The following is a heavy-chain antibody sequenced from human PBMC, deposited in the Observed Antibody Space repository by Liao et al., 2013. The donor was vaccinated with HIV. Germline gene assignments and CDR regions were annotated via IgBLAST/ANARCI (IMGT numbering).Heavy chain of an antibody. V-gene: IGHV4-34*02. J-gene: IGHJ4*02. CDR3: ANGGAVRGVMRSLRFDD. Sequence: QVQLQQWGAGLLRPAETLSLTCAVYGGSLSGYYWSWIRQSPGKGLEWIGEINHSGSTSYNPSLKSRVTISMDTSKNQFSLKVTSVTAADTAVYYCANGGAVRGVMRSLRFDDWGPGALVTVSS. CDR2: INHSGST. D-gene: IGHD3-10*01. CDR1: GGSLSGYY.